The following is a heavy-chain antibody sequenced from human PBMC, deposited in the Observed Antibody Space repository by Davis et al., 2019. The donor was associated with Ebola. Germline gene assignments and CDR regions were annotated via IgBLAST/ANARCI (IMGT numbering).Heavy chain of an antibody. V-gene: IGHV3-21*01. D-gene: IGHD3-16*01. CDR3: ARVVSGGTRRYYYYGMDV. CDR2: ISSGSSYI. Sequence: GESLKISCAASGFTFSSYSMNWVRQAPGKGLEWIPSISSGSSYIYYADSVKGRFTISRDNAKNSLYLQMNSLKAEDTDVYYCARVVSGGTRRYYYYGMDVWGQGTTVTVSS. CDR1: GFTFSSYS. J-gene: IGHJ6*02.